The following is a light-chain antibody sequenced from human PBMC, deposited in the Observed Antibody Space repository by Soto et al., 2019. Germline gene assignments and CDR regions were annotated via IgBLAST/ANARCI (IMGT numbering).Light chain of an antibody. V-gene: IGKV1-5*03. CDR3: QQYNSYAWT. J-gene: IGKJ1*01. CDR2: KAA. CDR1: QSISSW. Sequence: DIQMTQSPSTLSASVGDRVTITCRASQSISSWLAWYQQKPGKAPKLLSYKAASLESGVPSRFSGSGSGTEFTLTISSLQPDDFATYYCQQYNSYAWTFGQGNKVELK.